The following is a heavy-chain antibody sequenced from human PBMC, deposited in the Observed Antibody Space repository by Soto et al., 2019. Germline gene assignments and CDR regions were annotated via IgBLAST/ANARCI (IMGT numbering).Heavy chain of an antibody. D-gene: IGHD3-3*01. CDR2: INAGNGNT. CDR3: ARDIAYYVFWSGETLENAY. V-gene: IGHV1-3*01. J-gene: IGHJ4*02. CDR1: GYTFTSYA. Sequence: ASVKVSCKASGYTFTSYAMHWVRQAPGQRLEWMGWINAGNGNTKYSQKFQGRVTITRDTSASTAYMELSSLRSEDTAVYYCARDIAYYVFWSGETLENAYWGKGTLVTVPS.